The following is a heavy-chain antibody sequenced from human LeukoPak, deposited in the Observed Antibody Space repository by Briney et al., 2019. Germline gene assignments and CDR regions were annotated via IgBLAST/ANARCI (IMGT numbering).Heavy chain of an antibody. J-gene: IGHJ6*02. CDR1: GGSISSGGYS. D-gene: IGHD3-10*01. V-gene: IGHV4-30-2*01. CDR2: IYHSGST. Sequence: SSETLSLTCAVSGGSISSGGYSWSWIRQPPGKGLEWIGYIYHSGSTYYNPSLKSRVTISVDTSKNQFSLKLSSVTAADTAVYYCARNTNPRFRATYYYGMDVWGQGTTVTVSS. CDR3: ARNTNPRFRATYYYGMDV.